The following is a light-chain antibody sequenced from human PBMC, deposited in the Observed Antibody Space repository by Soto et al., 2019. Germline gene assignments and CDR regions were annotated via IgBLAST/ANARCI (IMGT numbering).Light chain of an antibody. Sequence: QSALTQPASVSGSPGQSITISCTGTSSDVGSYNLVSWYQQHPGKAPKLMIYEGSKRPSGVSNRFSGSKPGNTASLTISGLQAEDEADSYCCSYAGSSNWVFGGGTKLTVL. CDR1: SSDVGSYNL. V-gene: IGLV2-23*01. J-gene: IGLJ3*02. CDR3: CSYAGSSNWV. CDR2: EGS.